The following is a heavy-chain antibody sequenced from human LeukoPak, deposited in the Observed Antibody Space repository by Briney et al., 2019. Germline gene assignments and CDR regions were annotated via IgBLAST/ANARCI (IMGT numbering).Heavy chain of an antibody. D-gene: IGHD4-17*01. CDR1: GFAFSSYD. V-gene: IGHV3-30*14. CDR3: ARGGDYGDLVRNYYFDY. Sequence: QPGGSMRLSCAASGFAFSSYDIHWVRQAPGKGLEWVAVMSYDGSIEYYADSLKGRFTISRDTSKNTLYLQMNSLRAEDTAVYYCARGGDYGDLVRNYYFDYWGQGTLVPVSS. J-gene: IGHJ4*02. CDR2: MSYDGSIE.